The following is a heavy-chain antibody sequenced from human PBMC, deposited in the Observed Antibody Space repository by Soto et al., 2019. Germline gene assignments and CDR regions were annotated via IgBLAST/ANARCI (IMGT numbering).Heavy chain of an antibody. V-gene: IGHV3-15*07. CDR1: GCSCIDAW. Sequence: GGSLRHSCASPGCSCIDAWMNLVHQAPGKGLEWVARIKSKSDGGTTDYAAPVKGRFTISRDDSKNTLYLQLNSLRSEDTAVYYCAKGSVRLVRGVILYFDYWGQGSLVTVSS. J-gene: IGHJ4*02. CDR3: AKGSVRLVRGVILYFDY. CDR2: IKSKSDGGTT. D-gene: IGHD3-10*01.